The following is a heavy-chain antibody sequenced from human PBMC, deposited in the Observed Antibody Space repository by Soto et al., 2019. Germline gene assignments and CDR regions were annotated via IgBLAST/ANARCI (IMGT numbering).Heavy chain of an antibody. CDR2: IFSNDEK. CDR1: GFSLSNARMG. V-gene: IGHV2-26*01. J-gene: IGHJ4*02. Sequence: QVTLKESGPVLVKPTETLTLTCTVSGFSLSNARMGVSWIRQPPGKALEWLAHIFSNDEKSYSTSLKSRLTISKDTPKSQVVLTMTNMDPVDTATYYCARIRNYDFWSGYQYYFDYWGQGTLVTVSS. D-gene: IGHD3-3*01. CDR3: ARIRNYDFWSGYQYYFDY.